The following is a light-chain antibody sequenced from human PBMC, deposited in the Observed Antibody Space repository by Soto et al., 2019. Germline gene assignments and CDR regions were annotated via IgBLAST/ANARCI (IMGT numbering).Light chain of an antibody. CDR2: KAS. Sequence: DIQMTQSPSTLSASVGDRVTITCRASQSISSWLAWYQQKPGKAPKLLIYKASSLESGVPSRFSGSGSGTEFTLTISSLQPHDFATYYCQQYNSNPRTFGQGTKVEIK. CDR1: QSISSW. J-gene: IGKJ1*01. CDR3: QQYNSNPRT. V-gene: IGKV1-5*03.